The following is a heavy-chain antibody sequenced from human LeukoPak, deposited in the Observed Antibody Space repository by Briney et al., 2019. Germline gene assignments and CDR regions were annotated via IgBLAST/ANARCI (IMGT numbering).Heavy chain of an antibody. CDR1: GFTFSSYS. J-gene: IGHJ4*02. CDR2: ISSSSSTI. CDR3: TYFDS. Sequence: PGGSLRLSCAASGFTFSSYSMNWVRQAPGKGLEWVSYISSSSSTIYYADSVKGRFTISRDNAKNSLYLQMHSLRVEDTAIRGPTYFDSWGQGTLVTVSS. V-gene: IGHV3-48*04.